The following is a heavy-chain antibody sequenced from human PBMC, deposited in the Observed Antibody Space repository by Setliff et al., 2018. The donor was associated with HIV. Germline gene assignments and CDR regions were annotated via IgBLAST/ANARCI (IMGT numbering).Heavy chain of an antibody. Sequence: SETLSLTCTVSGGSIRSSDYYWGWIRQPPGKGLEWIGSIFYSGRSTYNPSLRSRVTISVDTSKNQFSLKLSSVTAADTAVYYCARVRGRYYYHYAMDVWGQGTTVTVSS. V-gene: IGHV4-39*07. J-gene: IGHJ6*02. CDR3: ARVRGRYYYHYAMDV. D-gene: IGHD3-10*01. CDR1: GGSIRSSDYY. CDR2: IFYSGRS.